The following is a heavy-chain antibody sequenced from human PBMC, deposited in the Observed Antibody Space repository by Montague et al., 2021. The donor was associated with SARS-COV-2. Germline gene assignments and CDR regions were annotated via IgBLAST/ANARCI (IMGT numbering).Heavy chain of an antibody. CDR2: IHYSGIT. Sequence: SETLSLTCTVSGGSISSGDYYWGWIRQPPGKGLEWVGTIHYSGITYYNPSLKSRVTISVDTSRNQFSLKLSSVTAADTAIYYCARHLAISGPAAVSDYWGQGTLVTVSS. J-gene: IGHJ4*02. CDR1: GGSISSGDYY. V-gene: IGHV4-39*01. CDR3: ARHLAISGPAAVSDY. D-gene: IGHD2-2*01.